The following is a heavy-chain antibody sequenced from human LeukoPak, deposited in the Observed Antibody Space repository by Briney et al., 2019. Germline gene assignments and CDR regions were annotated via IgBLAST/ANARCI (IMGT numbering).Heavy chain of an antibody. CDR3: ARWGKYCSSATCYSYFDP. V-gene: IGHV5-51*01. CDR1: GCRFTSHW. CDR2: IYPGDSDT. J-gene: IGHJ5*02. Sequence: GESLKTSFQGSGCRFTSHWIGWGRQLPGKGLEGMGIIYPGDSDTRYSPSFQGQVTISADKSISTSYLQWGSLKASDTAMYYCARWGKYCSSATCYSYFDPWGQGTLVTVSS. D-gene: IGHD2-2*01.